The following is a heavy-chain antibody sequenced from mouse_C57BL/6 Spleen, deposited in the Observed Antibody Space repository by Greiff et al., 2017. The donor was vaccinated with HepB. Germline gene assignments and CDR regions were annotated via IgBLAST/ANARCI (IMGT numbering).Heavy chain of an antibody. V-gene: IGHV1-42*01. CDR2: INPSTGGT. Sequence: EVQLQQSGPELVKPGASVKISCKASGYSFTGYYMNWVKQSPEKSLEWIGEINPSTGGTTYNQKFKAKATLTVDKSSSTAYMRLKSLTSEDSAVYYCARWGFFTTANYVDYWGQGTTLTVSS. J-gene: IGHJ2*01. CDR3: ARWGFFTTANYVDY. CDR1: GYSFTGYY. D-gene: IGHD1-2*01.